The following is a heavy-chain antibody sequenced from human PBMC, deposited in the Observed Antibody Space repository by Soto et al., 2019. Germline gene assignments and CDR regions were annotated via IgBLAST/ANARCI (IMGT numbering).Heavy chain of an antibody. Sequence: GGSLRLSCADSGFTFTDYAMSWVRQAPGKGLDWLSYISGNSGTIYYVDSVKGRFTISRDNADNSLYLQMNSLRDEDTAVYYCARKGGLRDAFDIWGRGAMVTVSS. J-gene: IGHJ3*02. CDR3: ARKGGLRDAFDI. V-gene: IGHV3-48*02. D-gene: IGHD5-12*01. CDR1: GFTFTDYA. CDR2: ISGNSGTI.